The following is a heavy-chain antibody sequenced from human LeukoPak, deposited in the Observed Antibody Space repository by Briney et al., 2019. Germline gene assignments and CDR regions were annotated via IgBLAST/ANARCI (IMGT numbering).Heavy chain of an antibody. CDR1: GFTFSSYS. V-gene: IGHV3-48*01. J-gene: IGHJ4*02. CDR3: AREGGYSSGWYYFDY. D-gene: IGHD6-19*01. CDR2: ISSSSSTI. Sequence: GGSLRLSCAASGFTFSSYSMNWVRQAPGKGLEWVSYISSSSSTIYYADSVKGRFTISRDNAKNSLYLRMNSLRAEDTAVYYCAREGGYSSGWYYFDYWGQGTLVTVSS.